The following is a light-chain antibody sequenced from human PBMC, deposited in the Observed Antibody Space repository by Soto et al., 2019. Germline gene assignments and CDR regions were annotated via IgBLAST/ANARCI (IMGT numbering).Light chain of an antibody. CDR1: QTISSG. V-gene: IGKV1-5*01. Sequence: DIQMTQSPSTLSASIGDRVTTTCRASQTISSGLAWYQQNPGKAPKLLIYDASTLESGVPSRFSGSGSGTEFTLTISSLQPDDFATYCCQHYSSVWSFGQGTKV. CDR3: QHYSSVWS. CDR2: DAS. J-gene: IGKJ1*01.